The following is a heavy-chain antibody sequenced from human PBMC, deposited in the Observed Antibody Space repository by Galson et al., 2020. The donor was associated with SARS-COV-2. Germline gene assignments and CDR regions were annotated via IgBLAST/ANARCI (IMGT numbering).Heavy chain of an antibody. J-gene: IGHJ6*02. CDR1: GGSISSSDYY. Sequence: SQTLSLTCSVSGGSISSSDYYWGWIRQHPGEGLEWIGSIYYSGSTYYNPSLKSRVTISVDTSKNQFSLRLSSVTAADTAVYYCATQSTSENGVDVWGQGTTVTVSS. CDR3: ATQSTSENGVDV. V-gene: IGHV4-39*01. CDR2: IYYSGST.